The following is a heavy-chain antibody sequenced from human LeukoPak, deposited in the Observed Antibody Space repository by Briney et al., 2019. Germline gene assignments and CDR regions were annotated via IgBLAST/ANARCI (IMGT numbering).Heavy chain of an antibody. CDR1: GGSFSGYY. Sequence: SETLSLTCAVYGGSFSGYYWGWIRQPPGKGLEWIGEINHSGSTNYNPSLKSRVTISVDTSKNQFSLKLSSVTAADTAVYYCARRSGWYAGTFDYWGQGTLVTVSS. CDR2: INHSGST. D-gene: IGHD6-19*01. V-gene: IGHV4-34*01. J-gene: IGHJ4*02. CDR3: ARRSGWYAGTFDY.